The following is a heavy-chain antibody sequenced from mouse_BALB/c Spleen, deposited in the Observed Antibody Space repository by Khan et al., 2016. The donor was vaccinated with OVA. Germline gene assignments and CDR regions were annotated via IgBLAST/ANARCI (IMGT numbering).Heavy chain of an antibody. CDR3: AEVNYYGRTSYAMDY. CDR2: IAPGTGNA. D-gene: IGHD1-1*01. V-gene: IGHV1S41*01. Sequence: DLVKPGASVKLSCKASGYTFTSYWINWIKQRPGQGLEWIGRIAPGTGNAYYTEMFKGKATLTVDTSSSTAYIQLSSLSSDDSAVYFGAEVNYYGRTSYAMDYWGQGASVTVSS. J-gene: IGHJ4*01. CDR1: GYTFTSYW.